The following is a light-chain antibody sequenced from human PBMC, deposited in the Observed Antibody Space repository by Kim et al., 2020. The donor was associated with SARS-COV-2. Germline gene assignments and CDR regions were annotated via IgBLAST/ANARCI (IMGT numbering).Light chain of an antibody. Sequence: SYELTQPPSLSVSPGQTVTITCSGDKLGEKYSCWYQQKSGQSPILIIYQDFNRPSGIPERFSGSNFGNTATLTISGTQTVDEADYYCQAWDSGTVVFGGGIQRIVL. V-gene: IGLV3-1*01. CDR3: QAWDSGTVV. J-gene: IGLJ2*01. CDR2: QDF. CDR1: KLGEKY.